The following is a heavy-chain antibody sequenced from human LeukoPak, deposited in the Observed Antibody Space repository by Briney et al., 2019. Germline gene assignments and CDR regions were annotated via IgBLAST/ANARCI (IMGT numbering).Heavy chain of an antibody. CDR2: ISWDGGST. CDR3: AKTGSGLYYYYMDV. J-gene: IGHJ6*03. Sequence: GGSLRLSCAASGFTFDDYAMHWVRQAPGKGLEWVSLISWDGGSTYYADSVKGRFTISRDNYKNTLYLQMNSLRAEDTAVYYCAKTGSGLYYYYMDVWGKGTTVTVSS. D-gene: IGHD3-10*01. V-gene: IGHV3-43D*03. CDR1: GFTFDDYA.